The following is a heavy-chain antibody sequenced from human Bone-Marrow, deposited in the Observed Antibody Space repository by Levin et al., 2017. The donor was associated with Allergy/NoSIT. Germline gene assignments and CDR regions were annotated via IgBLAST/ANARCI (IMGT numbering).Heavy chain of an antibody. CDR2: ISAYNNNK. V-gene: IGHV1-18*01. D-gene: IGHD1-26*01. CDR3: VRSGSYRDGAGKEPWYFDL. Sequence: GESLKISCKASGYTFSDTGITWVRQAPGQGLEWMGWISAYNNNKNYAQSLQGRVAMTTDTSTSTAYLELKYLTSDDTAMYFCVRSGSYRDGAGKEPWYFDLWGPGTLVSVSP. J-gene: IGHJ2*01. CDR1: GYTFSDTG.